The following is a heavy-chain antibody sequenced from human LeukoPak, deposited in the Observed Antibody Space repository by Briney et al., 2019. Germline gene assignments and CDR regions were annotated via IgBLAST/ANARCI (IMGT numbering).Heavy chain of an antibody. CDR3: AFDSGPFDY. V-gene: IGHV3-66*01. CDR2: IYSGGST. D-gene: IGHD2-21*01. Sequence: GGSLRLSCAASGFTFSSYAMSWVRQAPGKGLEWVSVIYSGGSTYYADSVKGRFTISRDNSKNTLYLQMNSLRAEDTAVYYCAFDSGPFDYWGQGTLVTVSS. J-gene: IGHJ4*02. CDR1: GFTFSSYA.